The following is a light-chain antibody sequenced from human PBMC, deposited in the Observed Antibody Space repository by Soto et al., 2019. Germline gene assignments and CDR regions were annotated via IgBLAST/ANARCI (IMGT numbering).Light chain of an antibody. V-gene: IGKV1-9*01. CDR3: QQYDYLPRT. CDR2: AAS. Sequence: IQLTQSPSSLSASVGDSVTIXXRASQGISSYLAWYQQKPGKAPKIXIYAASTLQSGVPSRFSGSSSGTDFTFTISSLQPEDTATYYCQQYDYLPRTFGQGTRLEI. CDR1: QGISSY. J-gene: IGKJ5*01.